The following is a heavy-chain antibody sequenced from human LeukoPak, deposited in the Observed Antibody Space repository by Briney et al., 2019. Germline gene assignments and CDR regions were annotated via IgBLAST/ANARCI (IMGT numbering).Heavy chain of an antibody. CDR3: ASGGPDYYDSSGYYPSPPDY. J-gene: IGHJ4*02. D-gene: IGHD3-22*01. Sequence: PGRSLRLSCAASGFTFSSYGMHWVRQAPGKGLEWVAVIWYDGSNKHYADSVKGRFTISRDNSKNTLYLQMNSLRAEDTAVYYCASGGPDYYDSSGYYPSPPDYWGQGTLVTVSS. V-gene: IGHV3-33*01. CDR2: IWYDGSNK. CDR1: GFTFSSYG.